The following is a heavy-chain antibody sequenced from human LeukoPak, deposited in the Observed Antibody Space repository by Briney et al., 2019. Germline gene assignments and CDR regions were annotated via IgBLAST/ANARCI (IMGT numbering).Heavy chain of an antibody. V-gene: IGHV4-34*01. CDR2: INHSGST. Sequence: SEALSLTCAVYGGSFSGYYWSWIRQPPGKGLEWIGEINHSGSTNYNPSLKSRVTISVDTSKNQFSLKLSSVTAADTAVYYCARDNGYSYGYLYYYYYGMDVWGQGTTVTVSS. D-gene: IGHD5-18*01. CDR1: GGSFSGYY. J-gene: IGHJ6*02. CDR3: ARDNGYSYGYLYYYYYGMDV.